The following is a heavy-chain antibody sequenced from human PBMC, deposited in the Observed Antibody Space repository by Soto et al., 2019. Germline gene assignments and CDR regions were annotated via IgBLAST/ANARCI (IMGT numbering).Heavy chain of an antibody. CDR3: ARDRAGYCSGGSCYSFIY. V-gene: IGHV1-2*04. CDR2: INPNSGGT. J-gene: IGHJ4*02. CDR1: GYTFTGYY. Sequence: ASVKVSCKASGYTFTGYYMHWVRQAPGQGLEWMGWINPNSGGTNYAQKFQGWVTMTRDTSISTAYMELSRLRSDDTAVYYCARDRAGYCSGGSCYSFIYWGQGTLVTVSS. D-gene: IGHD2-15*01.